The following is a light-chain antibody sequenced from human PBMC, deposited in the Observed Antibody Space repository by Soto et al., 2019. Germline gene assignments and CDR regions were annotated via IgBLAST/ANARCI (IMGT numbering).Light chain of an antibody. V-gene: IGKV1-6*01. CDR1: HDIRND. Sequence: IHITPSPSSLSASVGDRFTVTFLASHDIRNDVGWYQQKPGKAPELLIYAASSLQTGVPSRFSGSGSGTDFTLTISSLQPEDFATYYCLQDYSYPRTFGQGTKVDIK. J-gene: IGKJ1*01. CDR2: AAS. CDR3: LQDYSYPRT.